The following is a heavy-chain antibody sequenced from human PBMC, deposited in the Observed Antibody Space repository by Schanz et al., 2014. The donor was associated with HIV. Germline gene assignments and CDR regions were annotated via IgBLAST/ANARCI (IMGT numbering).Heavy chain of an antibody. CDR2: INHSGST. Sequence: QVQLQQWGAGLLKPSETLSLTCAVYGESFSGYFWTWIRQSPGKGLEWIGEINHSGSTNYNPSLTSRVTILVDTSTNQFALTLTPVTAADTAVYFCGRGTRYERDYVGPRSDGMDVWGQGTTVIVSS. CDR1: GESFSGYF. V-gene: IGHV4-34*01. J-gene: IGHJ6*02. D-gene: IGHD4-17*01. CDR3: GRGTRYERDYVGPRSDGMDV.